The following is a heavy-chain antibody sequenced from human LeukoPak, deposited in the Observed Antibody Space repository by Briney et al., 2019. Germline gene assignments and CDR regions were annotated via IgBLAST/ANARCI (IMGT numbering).Heavy chain of an antibody. J-gene: IGHJ4*02. V-gene: IGHV3-23*01. CDR2: ISGSGGGA. CDR3: AKDPPLGYYYESSGYTFDY. D-gene: IGHD3-22*01. CDR1: GFTFSSYA. Sequence: GGSLRLSCAPSGFTFSSYAMSWVREAPGKRLGWVSAISGSGGGAYYADSVKGRFTISRDNSKITLYLQMNSLRAEETAVYHCAKDPPLGYYYESSGYTFDYWGQGTLVTVSS.